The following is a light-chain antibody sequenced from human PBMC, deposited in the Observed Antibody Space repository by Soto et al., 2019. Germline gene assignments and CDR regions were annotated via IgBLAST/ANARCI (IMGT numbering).Light chain of an antibody. V-gene: IGKV1-5*03. CDR2: KAS. Sequence: DIHRTQSPSPLSASVGGRLKIQCRASQSIGSWLAWYQQKAGEAPKLLIYKASTLESGVPSRFSGSGSGTEFTLTISSLQPDDFATYYCQQYNSYSVTFGQGTRLEIK. J-gene: IGKJ5*01. CDR1: QSIGSW. CDR3: QQYNSYSVT.